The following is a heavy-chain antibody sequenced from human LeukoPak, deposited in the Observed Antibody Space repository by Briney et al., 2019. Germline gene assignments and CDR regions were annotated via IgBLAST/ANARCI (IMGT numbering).Heavy chain of an antibody. V-gene: IGHV4-34*01. J-gene: IGHJ4*02. CDR2: INHSGST. Sequence: SETLSLTCAVYGGSFSGYYWSWIRQPPGKGLEWIGEINHSGSTNYNPSLKSQVTISVDTSKNQFSLKLSSVTAADTAVYYCARRGYCSSTSCYRRGNFDYWGQGTLVTVSS. D-gene: IGHD2-2*03. CDR1: GGSFSGYY. CDR3: ARRGYCSSTSCYRRGNFDY.